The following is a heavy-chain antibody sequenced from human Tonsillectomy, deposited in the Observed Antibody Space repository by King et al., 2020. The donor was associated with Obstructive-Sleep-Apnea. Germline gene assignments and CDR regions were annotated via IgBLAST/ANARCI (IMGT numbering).Heavy chain of an antibody. Sequence: VQLVESGGGLVQPGGSLRLSCAASGFTFSSYAMTWVRQAPGKGLEWVSAISGSGGSTFYADSVKGRFTISRENSKNTLYLQMNSLRGEVTAVYYCAKAGGSGTRWYFDYWGQGTLVTVSS. J-gene: IGHJ4*02. D-gene: IGHD3-10*01. CDR1: GFTFSSYA. CDR2: ISGSGGST. V-gene: IGHV3-23*04. CDR3: AKAGGSGTRWYFDY.